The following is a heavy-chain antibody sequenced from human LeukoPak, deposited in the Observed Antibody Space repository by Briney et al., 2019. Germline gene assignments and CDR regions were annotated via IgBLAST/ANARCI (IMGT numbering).Heavy chain of an antibody. CDR2: ISAYNGNT. V-gene: IGHV1-18*04. D-gene: IGHD4-17*01. CDR1: GYTFTGYY. J-gene: IGHJ4*02. Sequence: ASVKVSCKASGYTFTGYYMHWVRQAPGQGLEWMGWISAYNGNTNYAQKLQGRVTMTTDTSTSTAYMELRSLRSDDTAVYYCARDHYGDYPSDYWGQGTLVTVSS. CDR3: ARDHYGDYPSDY.